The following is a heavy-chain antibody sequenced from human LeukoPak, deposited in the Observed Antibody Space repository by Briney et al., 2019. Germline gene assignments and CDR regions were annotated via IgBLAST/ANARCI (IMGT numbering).Heavy chain of an antibody. Sequence: SETLSLTCAVYGGSFSGYYWSWIRQPPGKGLEWIGEINHSGGTNYNPSPKSRVTISVDTSKNQFSLKLSSVTAADTAVYYCARAMPDCSSTSCYSVWGQGTLVTVSS. D-gene: IGHD2-2*01. CDR2: INHSGGT. CDR3: ARAMPDCSSTSCYSV. CDR1: GGSFSGYY. V-gene: IGHV4-34*01. J-gene: IGHJ4*02.